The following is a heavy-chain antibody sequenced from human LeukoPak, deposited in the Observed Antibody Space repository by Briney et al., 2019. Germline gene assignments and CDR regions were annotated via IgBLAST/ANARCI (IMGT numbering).Heavy chain of an antibody. CDR3: ATNPRYCSSTSCYFP. CDR1: GYTFTDYY. D-gene: IGHD2-2*01. Sequence: ATVKISCKVSGYTFTDYYMHWGQQAPGKGLEWMGLVDPEDGETIYAEKFQGRVTITADTSTDTAYMELSSLRSEDTAVYYCATNPRYCSSTSCYFPWGQGTLVTVSS. CDR2: VDPEDGET. V-gene: IGHV1-69-2*01. J-gene: IGHJ5*02.